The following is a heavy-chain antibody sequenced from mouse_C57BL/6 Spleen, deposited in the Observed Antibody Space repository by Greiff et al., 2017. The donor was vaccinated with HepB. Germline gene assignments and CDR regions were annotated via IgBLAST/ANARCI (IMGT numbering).Heavy chain of an antibody. V-gene: IGHV1-80*01. Sequence: QVQLQQSGGELVKPGASVKISCKASGYAFSSYWMNWVKQRPGKGLEWIGQIYPGDGDTNYNGKFKGKATLTADKSSSTAYMQLSSLTSEDSAVYFCARGDYYGSSSFDYWGQGTTLTVSS. J-gene: IGHJ2*01. CDR1: GYAFSSYW. CDR2: IYPGDGDT. D-gene: IGHD1-1*01. CDR3: ARGDYYGSSSFDY.